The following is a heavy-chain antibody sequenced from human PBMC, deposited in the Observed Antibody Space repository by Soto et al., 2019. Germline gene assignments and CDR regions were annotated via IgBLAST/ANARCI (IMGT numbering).Heavy chain of an antibody. D-gene: IGHD3-10*01. V-gene: IGHV6-1*02. Sequence: QVQLQQSGPGLVKPSQTLSLTCAISGDSVSSDSVAWNWIRQSPSRGLEWLGRTYYRSKWYTDYALSVKSRITLNPATSKSQFSLQLNSVTPEDTAVYYCARVVVGLYFDSWGQGTLVTVSS. CDR3: ARVVVGLYFDS. CDR2: TYYRSKWYT. CDR1: GDSVSSDSVA. J-gene: IGHJ4*02.